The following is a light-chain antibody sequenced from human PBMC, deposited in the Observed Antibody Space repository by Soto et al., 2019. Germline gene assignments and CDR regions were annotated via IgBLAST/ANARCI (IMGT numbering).Light chain of an antibody. V-gene: IGKV1-9*01. CDR3: QQVKTYPRP. CDR2: EES. CDR1: QTINNF. Sequence: DIHMTQSPSSLCASVGDRVTVTCRASQTINNFLNWYHQKPGKAPKLLIYEESTLHSGVPSRLSGDKSGTQFTLKIDSLQPADFATYYCQQVKTYPRPFGGGTKVEIK. J-gene: IGKJ4*01.